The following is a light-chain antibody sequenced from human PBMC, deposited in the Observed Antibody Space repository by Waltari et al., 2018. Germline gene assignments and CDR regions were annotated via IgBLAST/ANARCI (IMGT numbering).Light chain of an antibody. V-gene: IGKV3-11*01. CDR2: DAS. CDR1: QSVSSY. CDR3: QQRSNWPPIT. Sequence: EIVLTQSPATLSLSPGERATLSCRASQSVSSYLAWYQQKPGQAPRLLSYDASNRATGIPARFSGSGSGTDFTLTISSLEPEDFAVYHCQQRSNWPPITFGQGTRLEIK. J-gene: IGKJ5*01.